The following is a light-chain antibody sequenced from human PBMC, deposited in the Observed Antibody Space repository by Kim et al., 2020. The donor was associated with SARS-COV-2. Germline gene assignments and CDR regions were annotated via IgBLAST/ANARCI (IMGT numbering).Light chain of an antibody. CDR2: KAS. V-gene: IGKV1-5*03. CDR1: QSISSW. J-gene: IGKJ2*01. Sequence: DIQMTQSPSTLSASVGDRVTITCRASQSISSWLAWYQQKPGKAPKLLIYKASSLESGVPSRFSGSGSGTEFTLTISSLQPDYFATYYCQQYNSYSSYTFGQGTKLEI. CDR3: QQYNSYSSYT.